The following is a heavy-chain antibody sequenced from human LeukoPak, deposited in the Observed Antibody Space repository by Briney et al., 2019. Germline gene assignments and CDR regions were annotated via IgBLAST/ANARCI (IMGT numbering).Heavy chain of an antibody. V-gene: IGHV1-8*03. Sequence: ASVKVSCKASGYTFTSYDINWVRQATGQGLEWMGWMNPNSGNTGYAQKFQGRVTITRNTSISTAYMELSSLRSEDTAVYYCARLGLYYDFWSGYSPWYYYYYMDVWGEGTTVTVSS. CDR3: ARLGLYYDFWSGYSPWYYYYYMDV. J-gene: IGHJ6*03. D-gene: IGHD3-3*01. CDR1: GYTFTSYD. CDR2: MNPNSGNT.